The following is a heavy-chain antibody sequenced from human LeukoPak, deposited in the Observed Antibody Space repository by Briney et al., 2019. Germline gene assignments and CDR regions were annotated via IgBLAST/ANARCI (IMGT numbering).Heavy chain of an antibody. CDR1: GGSISSSSYY. V-gene: IGHV4-39*01. J-gene: IGHJ5*02. Sequence: SETLSLTCTVSGGSISSSSYYWGWIRQPPGKGLEWIGSIYYSGSTYYNPSLKSRVTISVDTSKNQFSLKLSSVTAADTAVYYCARVEKYYGSGRQNWFDPWGQGTLVTVSS. CDR2: IYYSGST. CDR3: ARVEKYYGSGRQNWFDP. D-gene: IGHD3-10*01.